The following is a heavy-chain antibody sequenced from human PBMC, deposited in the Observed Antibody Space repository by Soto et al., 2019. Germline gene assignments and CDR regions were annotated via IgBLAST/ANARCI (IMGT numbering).Heavy chain of an antibody. CDR3: ARNLGTTPYYYFAMAV. J-gene: IGHJ6*02. V-gene: IGHV1-3*01. CDR1: GYSFSTTS. CDR2: ISGVNGNT. Sequence: QVQLVQTGAEVRKPGASVKISCETSGYSFSTTSLDWVRQAPGQGLEWMGWISGVNGNTKYSQKFQGRVTIIRDTSASTAYMELSSLTSEDTAVYYCARNLGTTPYYYFAMAVWGRGTTVSVSS. D-gene: IGHD7-27*01.